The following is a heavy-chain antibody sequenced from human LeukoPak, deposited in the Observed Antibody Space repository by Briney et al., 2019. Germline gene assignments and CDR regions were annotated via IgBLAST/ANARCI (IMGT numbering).Heavy chain of an antibody. V-gene: IGHV1-2*02. CDR2: INPNSGGT. D-gene: IGHD5-12*01. J-gene: IGHJ6*02. CDR3: ARDEWLRFSVALDYYYYYGMDV. CDR1: GYTFTGYY. Sequence: ASVKVSCKASGYTFTGYYMHWVRQAPGQGLGWMGWINPNSGGTNYAQKFQGRVTMTRDTSISTAYMELSRLRSDDTAVYYCARDEWLRFSVALDYYYYYGMDVWGQGTTVTVSS.